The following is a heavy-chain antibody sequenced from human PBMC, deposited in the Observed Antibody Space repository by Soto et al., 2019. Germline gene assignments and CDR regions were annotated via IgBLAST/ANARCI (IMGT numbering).Heavy chain of an antibody. CDR1: GGSIGSGGYS. Sequence: SETLCLTWAVSGGSIGSGGYSWSWIRQPPGKGLEWIGYIYHSGSTYYNPSLKSRVTISVDRSKNQFSLKLSSVTAADTAVYYCARVPTIWGQGTLVTVSS. CDR3: ARVPTI. V-gene: IGHV4-30-2*01. CDR2: IYHSGST. J-gene: IGHJ4*02.